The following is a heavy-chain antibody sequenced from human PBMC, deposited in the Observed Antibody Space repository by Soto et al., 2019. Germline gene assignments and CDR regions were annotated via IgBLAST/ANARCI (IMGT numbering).Heavy chain of an antibody. CDR3: ARRLQWQLRPLAS. CDR1: GFTFSDYY. CDR2: INTLSSAI. V-gene: IGHV3-11*01. Sequence: GGSLRLSCAGSGFTFSDYYMTWIRQAPGKGLEWVSYINTLSSAIYYADSVKGRFTISRDNAKNSLYLQMNSLRAEDTAVYYCARRLQWQLRPLASWGRGTLVTVSS. J-gene: IGHJ4*02. D-gene: IGHD6-19*01.